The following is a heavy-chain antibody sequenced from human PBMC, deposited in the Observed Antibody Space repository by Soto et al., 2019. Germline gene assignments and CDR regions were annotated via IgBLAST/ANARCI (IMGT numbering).Heavy chain of an antibody. CDR2: IIPIFGTE. CDR1: GGTFSSHS. D-gene: IGHD2-2*01. V-gene: IGHV1-69*01. Sequence: QVQLVQSGAEVKKPGSSVKVSCKVSGGTFSSHSINWVRQAPGQGPEWMGGIIPIFGTENYAQKFQGRVTITADESTSTDYLELSSLTSEYTALCYCSASVYCSTTTLYYYYDLDVWGQGTKVIVSS. CDR3: SASVYCSTTTLYYYYDLDV. J-gene: IGHJ6*02.